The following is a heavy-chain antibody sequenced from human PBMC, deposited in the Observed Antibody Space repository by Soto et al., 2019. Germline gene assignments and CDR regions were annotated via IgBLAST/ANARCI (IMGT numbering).Heavy chain of an antibody. CDR2: IYYSGST. CDR3: ARGGPDPYYFDH. V-gene: IGHV4-30-4*01. D-gene: IGHD3-16*01. J-gene: IGHJ4*02. CDR1: GGSISSGDYY. Sequence: PSETLSLTCTGSGGSISSGDYYWSWIRQPPGKGLEWIGYIYYSGSTYYNPSLKSRVTISVDKSKNQFSLKLSSVTAADTAVYYCARGGPDPYYFDHWGQGTLVTVSS.